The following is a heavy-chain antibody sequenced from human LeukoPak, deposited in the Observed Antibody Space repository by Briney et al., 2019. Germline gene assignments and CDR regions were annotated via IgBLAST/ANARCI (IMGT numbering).Heavy chain of an antibody. D-gene: IGHD1-1*01. CDR2: IKSKTDAGTI. V-gene: IGHV3-15*01. Sequence: GGSLRLSCAASGFTFSNAWMSWVRQAPGKGLERVGHIKSKTDAGTIDYAAPVKGRFIISRDDSKNTLYLQMNSLKSEDTAVYYCTTGGATTCYYWGQGALVTVSS. CDR1: GFTFSNAW. J-gene: IGHJ4*02. CDR3: TTGGATTCYY.